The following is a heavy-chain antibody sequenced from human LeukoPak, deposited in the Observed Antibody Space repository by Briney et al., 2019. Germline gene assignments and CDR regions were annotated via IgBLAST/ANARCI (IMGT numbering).Heavy chain of an antibody. Sequence: GGSLRLSCAASGFTFSSYAMSWVRQAPGKGLEGVSAISGSGGSIYYADSVKGRFTISRDNSKNTLYLQMNSLRAEDTAVYYCAKKRDSSSGWNWFDPWGQGTLVTVSS. CDR3: AKKRDSSSGWNWFDP. D-gene: IGHD6-19*01. CDR1: GFTFSSYA. CDR2: ISGSGGSI. J-gene: IGHJ5*02. V-gene: IGHV3-23*01.